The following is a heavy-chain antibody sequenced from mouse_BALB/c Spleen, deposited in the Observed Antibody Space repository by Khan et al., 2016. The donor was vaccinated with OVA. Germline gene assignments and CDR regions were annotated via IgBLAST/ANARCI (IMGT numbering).Heavy chain of an antibody. CDR3: ARNGFGNYEIWDY. D-gene: IGHD2-1*01. J-gene: IGHJ2*01. CDR1: GYTFTNYW. V-gene: IGHV1-5*01. Sequence: VQLKQSGTVLARPGASVKMSCKASGYTFTNYWMHWVKQRPGQGLEWLGTIYPGNSDTNYNQKFTGKAKLTAVTSTSTAYMELSSLTNEDSAVYYCARNGFGNYEIWDYWGQGTTLTVSS. CDR2: IYPGNSDT.